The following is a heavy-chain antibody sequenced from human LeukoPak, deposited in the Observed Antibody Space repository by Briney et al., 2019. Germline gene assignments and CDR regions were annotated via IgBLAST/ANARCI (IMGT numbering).Heavy chain of an antibody. D-gene: IGHD6-13*01. V-gene: IGHV4-39*07. CDR2: ISYSGST. Sequence: SETLSLTCSVSGDSIISTNYFWGWIRQPPGKGLEWIGTISYSGSTYYNPSLKSRFTISLDTSNNQVSLKVTSVTAADTGTYYCAKKQHLVRAFFHPWGQGTLVTVSS. CDR1: GDSIISTNYF. CDR3: AKKQHLVRAFFHP. J-gene: IGHJ5*02.